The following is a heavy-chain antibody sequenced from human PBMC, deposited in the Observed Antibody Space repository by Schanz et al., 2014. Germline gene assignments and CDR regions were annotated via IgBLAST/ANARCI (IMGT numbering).Heavy chain of an antibody. CDR1: GFTFSDFG. CDR2: ISEDERVR. J-gene: IGHJ6*02. Sequence: VQLVESGGAVVQPGGSLRLSCAATGFTFSDFGMHWVRQAPGKGPEWVANISEDERVRHYVASLRGRVTISRDNANNFLFLQMNNLRDEDTAVYYCARYGFRKFGVVYGLAVWGQGTTVTVS. D-gene: IGHD3-3*01. V-gene: IGHV3-7*01. CDR3: ARYGFRKFGVVYGLAV.